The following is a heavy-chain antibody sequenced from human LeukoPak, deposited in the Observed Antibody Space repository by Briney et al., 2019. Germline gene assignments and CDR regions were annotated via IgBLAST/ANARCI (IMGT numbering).Heavy chain of an antibody. CDR3: ARHLGREYSGSYYFDY. J-gene: IGHJ4*02. CDR2: IYYSGST. Sequence: SETLSLTCTVSGGSISSSSYYWGWIRQPPGKGLEWIGSIYYSGSTYYNPSPKSRVTISVDTSKNQFSLKLSSVTAADTAVYYCARHLGREYSGSYYFDYWGQGTLVTVSS. CDR1: GGSISSSSYY. D-gene: IGHD1-26*01. V-gene: IGHV4-39*01.